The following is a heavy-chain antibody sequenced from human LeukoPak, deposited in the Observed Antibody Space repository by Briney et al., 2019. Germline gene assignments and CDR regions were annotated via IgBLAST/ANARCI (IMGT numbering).Heavy chain of an antibody. Sequence: SETLSLTCTVSGGSISRYYWSWIRQPAGKGLEWIGRIYTSGSTNYNPSLKSRVIMSIDTSKNQFSLKLSSVTAADTAVYYCARAADSSAYTAFDIWGQGTLVTVSS. V-gene: IGHV4-4*07. CDR2: IYTSGST. D-gene: IGHD3-22*01. CDR1: GGSISRYY. J-gene: IGHJ3*02. CDR3: ARAADSSAYTAFDI.